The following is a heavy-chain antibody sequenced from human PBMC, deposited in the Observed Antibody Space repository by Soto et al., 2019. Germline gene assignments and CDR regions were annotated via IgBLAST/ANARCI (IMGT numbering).Heavy chain of an antibody. V-gene: IGHV3-21*01. CDR3: ATGLYSCSSG. CDR2: IGSRTDYI. J-gene: IGHJ4*02. Sequence: PGGSLRLSCAASGFTFSSYTMNWVRQAPGKGLEWVSSIGSRTDYIYYADSVKGRFTISRDNAQNSLYLQMNRLRAEDTAVYYSATGLYSCSSGWGQGTLVTVSS. D-gene: IGHD6-6*01. CDR1: GFTFSSYT.